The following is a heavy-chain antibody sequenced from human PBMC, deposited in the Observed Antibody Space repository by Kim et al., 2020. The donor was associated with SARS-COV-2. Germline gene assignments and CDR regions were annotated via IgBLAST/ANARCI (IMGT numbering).Heavy chain of an antibody. J-gene: IGHJ4*02. D-gene: IGHD4-17*01. CDR3: AREGGDYGDRDFDY. Sequence: QKFQGRVTMTRGTSTSTVYMELSSLRSEDTAVYYWAREGGDYGDRDFDYWGQGTLVTVSS. V-gene: IGHV1-46*01.